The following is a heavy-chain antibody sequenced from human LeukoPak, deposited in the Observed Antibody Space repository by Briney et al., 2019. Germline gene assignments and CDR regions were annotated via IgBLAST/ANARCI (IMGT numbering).Heavy chain of an antibody. Sequence: SETLSLTCTVSGGSISSSSYYWGWISQPPGKGLEWIGSIYYSGSTYYNPSLKSRVTISVDTSKNQFSLKLSSVTAADTAVYYCARHGDIVVVPAAGFDYWGQGNLVTVS. V-gene: IGHV4-39*01. J-gene: IGHJ4*02. CDR2: IYYSGST. CDR1: GGSISSSSYY. D-gene: IGHD2-2*01. CDR3: ARHGDIVVVPAAGFDY.